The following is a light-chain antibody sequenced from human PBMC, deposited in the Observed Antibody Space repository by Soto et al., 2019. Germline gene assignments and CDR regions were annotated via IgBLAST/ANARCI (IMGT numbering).Light chain of an antibody. V-gene: IGKV3-15*01. CDR1: QTVASN. CDR2: GAS. J-gene: IGKJ2*01. CDR3: QQYHNWPPQYT. Sequence: EIVMTQSPATLSVSPGERATLSCRASQTVASNLAWYQQKLGQAPRLLIHGASTRATGVPARFSGSGSGTEFTLTISSLQSEDFAVYYCQQYHNWPPQYTFGQGTKLQIK.